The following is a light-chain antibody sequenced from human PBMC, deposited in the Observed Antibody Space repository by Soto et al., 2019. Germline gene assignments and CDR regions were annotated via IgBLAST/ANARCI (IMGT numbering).Light chain of an antibody. CDR2: AS. CDR3: QHYGTSAL. CDR1: QSVSDMY. J-gene: IGKJ3*01. Sequence: EIVLTQSPGTLSLSPGERATLSCRASQSVSDMYLAWYQQKPGQAPRVLIHASNRATGIPYRFSGSGSGTDFTLTISRLEPEDFGVYYCQHYGTSALFGPGTKVEIK. V-gene: IGKV3-20*01.